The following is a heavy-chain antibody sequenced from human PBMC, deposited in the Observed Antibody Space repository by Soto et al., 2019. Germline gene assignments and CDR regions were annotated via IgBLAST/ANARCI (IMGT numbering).Heavy chain of an antibody. CDR1: GYTFSSYG. V-gene: IGHV1-18*01. CDR3: ARGGAARQVDY. Sequence: ASVKVSSKASGYTFSSYGVTWVQQAPGQGLRWVGWISTYNGNTNYAQKLQGRVTMTTASSTSTAYMELRSLRSDDTALYYCARGGAARQVDYWEQRTLVAVGS. CDR2: ISTYNGNT. D-gene: IGHD6-6*01. J-gene: IGHJ4*02.